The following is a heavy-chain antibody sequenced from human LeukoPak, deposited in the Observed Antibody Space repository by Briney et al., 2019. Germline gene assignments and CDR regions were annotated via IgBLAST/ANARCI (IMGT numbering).Heavy chain of an antibody. D-gene: IGHD6-6*01. J-gene: IGHJ4*02. CDR3: TRIGYSSSSIDY. Sequence: GGSLRLSCEASGFTFTIYWMTWVRQAPRKGLEWVANINQDGSVKYFVDSLKGRFTISRDNAKNSLYLQMNSLRAEDTAMYYCTRIGYSSSSIDYWGQGTLVSVSS. CDR2: INQDGSVK. CDR1: GFTFTIYW. V-gene: IGHV3-7*03.